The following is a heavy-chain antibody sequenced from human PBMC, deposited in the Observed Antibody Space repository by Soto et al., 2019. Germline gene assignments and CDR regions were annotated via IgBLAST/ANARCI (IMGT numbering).Heavy chain of an antibody. D-gene: IGHD6-19*01. CDR3: ARGIRDSSGWDFDY. Sequence: SVKVSCKASGGTFSSSAFSWVRQAPGQGLEWMGGIIPMFGSPNYAQKFQGRATITANSPTSTAYMELSSLRSEDTAVYYCARGIRDSSGWDFDYWGQGTLVTVSS. CDR1: GGTFSSSA. J-gene: IGHJ4*02. CDR2: IIPMFGSP. V-gene: IGHV1-69*06.